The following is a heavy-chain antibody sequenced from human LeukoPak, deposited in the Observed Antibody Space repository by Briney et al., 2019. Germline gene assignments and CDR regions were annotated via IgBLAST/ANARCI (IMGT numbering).Heavy chain of an antibody. D-gene: IGHD3-10*01. CDR2: IYPGDSDT. J-gene: IGHJ6*02. CDR3: ARHLYYGSGSYLADV. CDR1: GSSFTSYW. V-gene: IGHV5-51*01. Sequence: GASLQISCKGSGSSFTSYWIGWVRQLPGKGLEWMGIIYPGDSDTRYSPSFQGQVTISADKSISTAYLQWSSPKASDTAMYYCARHLYYGSGSYLADVWGQGTTVTVSS.